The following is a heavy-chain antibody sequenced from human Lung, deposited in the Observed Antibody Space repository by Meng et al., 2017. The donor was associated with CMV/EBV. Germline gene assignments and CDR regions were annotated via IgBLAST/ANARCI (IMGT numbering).Heavy chain of an antibody. CDR3: ARWATANYYYYGMDV. CDR2: INHSGST. CDR1: GGSFSGYY. Sequence: SXTXSLXCAVYGGSFSGYYWSWIRQPPGKGLEWIGEINHSGSTNYNPSLKSRVTISVDTSKNQFSLKLSSVTAADTAVYYCARWATANYYYYGMDVWGQGNXVTVSS. V-gene: IGHV4-34*01. D-gene: IGHD5-24*01. J-gene: IGHJ6*02.